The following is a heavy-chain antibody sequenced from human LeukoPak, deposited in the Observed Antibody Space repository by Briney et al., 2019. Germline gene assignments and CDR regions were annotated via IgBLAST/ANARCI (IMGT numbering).Heavy chain of an antibody. CDR3: ATPPGYFDY. CDR2: ISCDGSNK. CDR1: GFTFSSYG. V-gene: IGHV3-30*03. J-gene: IGHJ4*02. Sequence: GGSLRLSCAASGFTFSSYGMHWVRQAPGKGLEWVAVISCDGSNKYYADSVKDRFTISRDNSKNTLYLQMNSLRGEDTAVYYCATPPGYFDYWGQGTLVTVSS.